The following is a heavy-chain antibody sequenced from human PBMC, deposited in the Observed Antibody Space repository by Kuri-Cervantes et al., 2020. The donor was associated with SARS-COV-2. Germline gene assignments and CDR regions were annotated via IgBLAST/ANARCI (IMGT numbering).Heavy chain of an antibody. CDR3: ARVQRGDSYYYGMDV. D-gene: IGHD2-21*02. J-gene: IGHJ6*02. Sequence: ASVKVSCKAYGYTFTSNAMHWVRQAPGQRLEWMGWINADNDNTKYSQKFQGRVSITRDTSASTAYMELGSLRSEDTAVYYCARVQRGDSYYYGMDVRGQGTTVTVSS. CDR2: INADNDNT. V-gene: IGHV1-3*01. CDR1: GYTFTSNA.